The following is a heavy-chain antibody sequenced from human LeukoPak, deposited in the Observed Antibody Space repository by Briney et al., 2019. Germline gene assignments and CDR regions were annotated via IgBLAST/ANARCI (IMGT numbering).Heavy chain of an antibody. D-gene: IGHD5-24*01. CDR3: ATISAQTFDI. CDR2: IKPDGIDK. J-gene: IGHJ3*02. CDR1: GFTFRSHW. V-gene: IGHV3-7*01. Sequence: GGSLRLSCVGSGFTFRSHWVNWVRQSLGKGLEWVANIKPDGIDKYYVDSARGRFTVSRDNAKNSAFLQMNSLRAEDTAIYYCATISAQTFDIWGQGTLVSVSS.